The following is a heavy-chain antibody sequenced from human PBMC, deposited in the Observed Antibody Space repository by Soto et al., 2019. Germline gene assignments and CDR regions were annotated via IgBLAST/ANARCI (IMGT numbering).Heavy chain of an antibody. CDR3: ARGLGLGDC. CDR1: GYTFSSYY. Sequence: QVQLVQSGAEVKKPGASVKVSCKASGYTFSSYYIHWVRQAPGQGLEWIGIINPIGGSTNYAQNFKGRITVPRDTSTATGYMDLSALTSDDTAMYYCARGLGLGDCWGQGTLVTVSS. J-gene: IGHJ4*02. D-gene: IGHD3-9*01. V-gene: IGHV1-46*01. CDR2: INPIGGST.